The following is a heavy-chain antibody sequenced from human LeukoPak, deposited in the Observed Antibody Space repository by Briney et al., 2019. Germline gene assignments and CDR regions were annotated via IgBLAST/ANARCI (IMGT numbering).Heavy chain of an antibody. CDR2: IYPGDSDT. V-gene: IGHV5-51*01. D-gene: IGHD3-22*01. Sequence: GESLKISCKGSGYSFTSYWIGWVRQMPGKGLEWMGIIYPGDSDTGYSPSFQGQVTISADKSISTAYLQWSSLKASDTAMYYCARHSASSGYYAPFDAFDIWGQGTMVTVSS. CDR1: GYSFTSYW. CDR3: ARHSASSGYYAPFDAFDI. J-gene: IGHJ3*02.